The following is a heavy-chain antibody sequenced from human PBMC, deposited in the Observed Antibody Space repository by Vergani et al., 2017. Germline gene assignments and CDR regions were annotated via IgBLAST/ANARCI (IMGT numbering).Heavy chain of an antibody. CDR3: ASPITFSSYGMDV. V-gene: IGHV3-21*01. CDR1: GFTFSSYS. D-gene: IGHD3-16*01. J-gene: IGHJ6*02. Sequence: EVQLVESGGGLVKPGGSLRLSCAASGFTFSSYSMNWVRQAPGKGLEWVSSISSSSSYIYYADSVKGRFTISRDNAKNSLYLQMNSLRAEDTAVYYCASPITFSSYGMDVWGQGTTVTVSS. CDR2: ISSSSSYI.